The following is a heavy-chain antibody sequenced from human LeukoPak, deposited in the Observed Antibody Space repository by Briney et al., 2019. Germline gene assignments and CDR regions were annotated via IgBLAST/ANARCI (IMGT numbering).Heavy chain of an antibody. Sequence: APVKVSCKASGYTFTSYYMHWVRQAPGQGLEWMGIINPSGGSTSYAQKFQGRVTMTRDTSTSTVYMELSSLRSEDTAVYYCARDPHYDSSGYYPDYWGQGTLVTVSS. D-gene: IGHD3-22*01. CDR3: ARDPHYDSSGYYPDY. CDR2: INPSGGST. J-gene: IGHJ4*02. V-gene: IGHV1-46*01. CDR1: GYTFTSYY.